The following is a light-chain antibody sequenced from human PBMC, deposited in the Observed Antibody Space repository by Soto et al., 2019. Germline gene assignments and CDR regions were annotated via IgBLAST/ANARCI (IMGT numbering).Light chain of an antibody. Sequence: DIQMTQSPSTLSASVGDRVTITCRASQTISSWLAWYQQKPGKAPKLLIYKASSLESGVPSRFSGSGSGTEFTLTISSLQPDDFATYFCQQYESYITFGQGTRLEIK. J-gene: IGKJ5*01. V-gene: IGKV1-5*03. CDR3: QQYESYIT. CDR2: KAS. CDR1: QTISSW.